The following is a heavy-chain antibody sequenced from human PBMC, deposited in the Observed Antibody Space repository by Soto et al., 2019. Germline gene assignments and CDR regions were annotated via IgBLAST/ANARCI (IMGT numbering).Heavy chain of an antibody. J-gene: IGHJ4*02. D-gene: IGHD3-10*01. CDR2: INPNSGGT. CDR1: GYTFTGYY. CDR3: ARDARGDEAPMDY. Sequence: QVQLVQSGAEVKKPGASVKVSCKASGYTFTGYYMHWVRQAPGQGLEWMGWINPNSGGTNYAQKFQGWVTMTRDTSISTASMELSRLRSDDTDVYYCARDARGDEAPMDYWGQGTLVTVSS. V-gene: IGHV1-2*04.